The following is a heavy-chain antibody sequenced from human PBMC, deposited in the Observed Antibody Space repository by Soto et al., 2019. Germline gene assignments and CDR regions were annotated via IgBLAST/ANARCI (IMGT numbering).Heavy chain of an antibody. J-gene: IGHJ6*02. Sequence: SVKASCKASGGTFSSYAISWVRQAPGQGLEWMGGVIPIFGTANYAQKFQGRVTIAADESTSTAYMEQSSLRSEDTAVYYCAGFLQWDYYYYGMDVWGQGTTVTVSS. CDR1: GGTFSSYA. D-gene: IGHD1-1*01. V-gene: IGHV1-69*13. CDR2: VIPIFGTA. CDR3: AGFLQWDYYYYGMDV.